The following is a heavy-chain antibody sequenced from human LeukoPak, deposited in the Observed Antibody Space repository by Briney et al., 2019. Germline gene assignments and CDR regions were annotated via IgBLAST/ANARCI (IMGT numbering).Heavy chain of an antibody. CDR3: ARGAVGATTLFDC. CDR1: GFTFSSYG. CDR2: IWYDGSNK. V-gene: IGHV3-33*01. D-gene: IGHD1-26*01. J-gene: IGHJ4*02. Sequence: GGSLRLSCAASGFTFSSYGMHWVRQAPGKGLEWVAVIWYDGSNKYYADSVEGRFTISRDNSKNTLYLQMNSLRAEDTAVYYCARGAVGATTLFDCWGQGTLVTVSS.